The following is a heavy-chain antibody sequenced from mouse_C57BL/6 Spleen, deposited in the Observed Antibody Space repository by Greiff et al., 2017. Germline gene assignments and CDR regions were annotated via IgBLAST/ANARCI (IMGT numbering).Heavy chain of an antibody. CDR1: GFSLSTFGMG. V-gene: IGHV8-8*01. D-gene: IGHD4-1*01. CDR3: ALNWDVKGVFAY. J-gene: IGHJ3*01. Sequence: QVTLQESGPGILQPSQTLSLTCSFSGFSLSTFGMGVGWIRQPSGKGLEWLAHLWWDDDKYYNPALKSRLTISKDTSKNQVFLKIANVDTADTATYYCALNWDVKGVFAYWGQGTLVTVSA. CDR2: LWWDDDK.